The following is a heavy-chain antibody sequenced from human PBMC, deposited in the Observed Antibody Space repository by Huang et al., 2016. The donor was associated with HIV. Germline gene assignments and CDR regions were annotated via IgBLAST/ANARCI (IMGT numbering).Heavy chain of an antibody. D-gene: IGHD3-10*01. CDR3: SRALYYHGSGSYSDY. CDR2: IYYSGST. CDR1: GDSIGSGGHY. Sequence: QVQLQESGPGLVKPSQTLSLTCTVSGDSIGSGGHYWSWIRKPPGKGLEWIGCIYYSGSTYHNPSLKSRVTISVDTSKNQFSLKLSSVTAADTAVYFCSRALYYHGSGSYSDYWGRGTLVTVSS. V-gene: IGHV4-30-4*08. J-gene: IGHJ4*02.